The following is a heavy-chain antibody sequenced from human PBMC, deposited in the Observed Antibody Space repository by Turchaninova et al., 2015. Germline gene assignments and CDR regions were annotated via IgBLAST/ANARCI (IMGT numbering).Heavy chain of an antibody. D-gene: IGHD3-22*01. Sequence: EVQLVESGGGLVQPGGSLRLHCSDSGFTFSRDWSSWGRQDPGKGLEWVANIKQDGDEKYYVDSVKGRFSISRDNAKNSLSLQMNSLRAEDTAVYYCARVKRDSRGYYFDFWGQGTLVTVSS. CDR2: IKQDGDEK. J-gene: IGHJ4*02. V-gene: IGHV3-7*03. CDR3: ARVKRDSRGYYFDF. CDR1: GFTFSRDW.